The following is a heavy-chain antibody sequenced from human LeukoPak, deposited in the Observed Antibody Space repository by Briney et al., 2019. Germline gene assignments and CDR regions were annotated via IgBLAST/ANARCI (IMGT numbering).Heavy chain of an antibody. CDR1: GFSFSDYY. V-gene: IGHV3-11*06. CDR3: ARGYCTNGVCQKGPYYYGMDV. J-gene: IGHJ6*02. CDR2: ISGSSTYI. Sequence: GESLRLSCGASGFSFSDYYMSWVRQAPGKGLEWVSYISGSSTYIDYADSVKGRFAISRDNARNSVYLQMNSLRAEDTAVYYCARGYCTNGVCQKGPYYYGMDVWGQGTTVTVSS. D-gene: IGHD2-8*01.